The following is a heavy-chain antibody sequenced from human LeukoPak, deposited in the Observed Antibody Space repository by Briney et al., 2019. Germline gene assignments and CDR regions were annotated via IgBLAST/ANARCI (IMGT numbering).Heavy chain of an antibody. J-gene: IGHJ6*02. V-gene: IGHV4-39*01. CDR2: IYYSGST. CDR3: EYRCGSTSCYGSDV. D-gene: IGHD2-2*01. CDR1: SGSISISRYY. Sequence: SETLSLTCTVCSGSISISRYYWGWIRQPPGKGLEWIGSIYYSGSTYYNPSLKSRVTISVDTSKNQFSLKVSSVTAAETAVYYPEYRCGSTSCYGSDVWGQGTTVTVSS.